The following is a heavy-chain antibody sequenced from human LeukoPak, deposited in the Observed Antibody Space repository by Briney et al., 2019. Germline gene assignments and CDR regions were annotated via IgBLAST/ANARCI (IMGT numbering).Heavy chain of an antibody. CDR2: IIPIFGTA. J-gene: IGHJ4*02. D-gene: IGHD6-6*01. V-gene: IGHV1-69*05. Sequence: ASVKVSCKASGGTFSSYAISWVRQAPGQGLEWMGGIIPIFGTANYAQKFQGRVTITTDESTSTAYMELGSLRSEDTAVYYCASSAGIAARLYYFDYWGQGTLVTVSS. CDR3: ASSAGIAARLYYFDY. CDR1: GGTFSSYA.